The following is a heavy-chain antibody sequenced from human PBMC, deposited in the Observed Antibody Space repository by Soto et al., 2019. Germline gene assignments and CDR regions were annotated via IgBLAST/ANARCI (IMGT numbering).Heavy chain of an antibody. V-gene: IGHV3-23*01. Sequence: GGSLRLSCAASGFTFSSYWMSWVRQVPGKGLEWVSAISGSGGSTYYADSVNGRFTISRDNSKNTLYLQMNSLRAEDTAVYYCAKDWDYDILTGYYRRYYYGMDVWGQGTTVTVSS. CDR1: GFTFSSYW. J-gene: IGHJ6*02. D-gene: IGHD3-9*01. CDR2: ISGSGGST. CDR3: AKDWDYDILTGYYRRYYYGMDV.